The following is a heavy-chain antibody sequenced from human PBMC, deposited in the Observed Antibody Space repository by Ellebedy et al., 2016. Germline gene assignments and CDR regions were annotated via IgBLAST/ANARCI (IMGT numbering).Heavy chain of an antibody. Sequence: GGSLRLXXAASGFIFGSYGMNWVRQAPGKGLEWVSSISSSSNYIYYGDSVKGRFTISRDNAKKSLYLQMNSLRADDTAVYYCARDRYDSSGYYYYYGMDVWGLGTTVTVSS. CDR2: ISSSSNYI. V-gene: IGHV3-21*01. J-gene: IGHJ6*02. CDR1: GFIFGSYG. D-gene: IGHD3-22*01. CDR3: ARDRYDSSGYYYYYGMDV.